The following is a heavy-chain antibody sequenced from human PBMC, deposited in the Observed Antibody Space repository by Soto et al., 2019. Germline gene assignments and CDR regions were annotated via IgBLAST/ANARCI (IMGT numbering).Heavy chain of an antibody. CDR1: GYSLATYW. J-gene: IGHJ6*04. CDR3: ARGDYDILTGYFKRYSGMGV. V-gene: IGHV5-51*01. CDR2: IYPCDSYT. D-gene: IGHD3-9*01. Sequence: GEALKISCKGSGYSLATYWIGWVRQMPGKGLEWMGIIYPCDSYTRYSPSFQGQVTISVDKSISTASLHWSNLKASDTAMYFCARGDYDILTGYFKRYSGMGVWGKGTTVPVSS.